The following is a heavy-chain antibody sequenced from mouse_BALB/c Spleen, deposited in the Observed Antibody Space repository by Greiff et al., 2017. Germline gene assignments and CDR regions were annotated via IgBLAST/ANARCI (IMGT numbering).Heavy chain of an antibody. J-gene: IGHJ1*01. CDR2: IYPGDGST. CDR3: ARRGWLLQDGYWYFDV. D-gene: IGHD2-3*01. CDR1: GYTFTSYY. V-gene: IGHV1S56*01. Sequence: QVQLQQSGPELVKPGASVKMSCKASGYTFTSYYIHWVKQRPGQGLEWIGWIYPGDGSTKYNEKFKGKTTLTADKSSSTAYMLLSSLTSEDSAIYFCARRGWLLQDGYWYFDVWGAGTTVTVSS.